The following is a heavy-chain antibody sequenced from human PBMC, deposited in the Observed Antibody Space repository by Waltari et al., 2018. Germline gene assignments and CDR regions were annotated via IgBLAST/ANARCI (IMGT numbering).Heavy chain of an antibody. D-gene: IGHD5-12*01. Sequence: QVQLQESGPGLVKPSETLSLTCTVSGGSISSYYWSWIRQPPGKGLEWIGYIYYSGSTNYNPALKSRVTISVDTSKNQFSLKLSSVTAADTAVYYCASGGYEGYYFDYWGQGTLVTVSS. CDR3: ASGGYEGYYFDY. J-gene: IGHJ4*02. CDR2: IYYSGST. CDR1: GGSISSYY. V-gene: IGHV4-59*01.